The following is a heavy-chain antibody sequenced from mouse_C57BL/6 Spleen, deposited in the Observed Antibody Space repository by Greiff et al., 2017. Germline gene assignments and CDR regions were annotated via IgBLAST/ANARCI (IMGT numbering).Heavy chain of an antibody. J-gene: IGHJ3*01. CDR2: IYPGDGDT. Sequence: VQLQESGAELVKPGASVKISCKASGYAFSSYWMNWVKQRPGKGLEWIGQIYPGDGDTNYNGKFKGKATLTADKSSSTAYMQLSSLTSEDSAVYFCARGLRPAWFAYWGQGTLVTVSA. V-gene: IGHV1-80*01. D-gene: IGHD2-4*01. CDR3: ARGLRPAWFAY. CDR1: GYAFSSYW.